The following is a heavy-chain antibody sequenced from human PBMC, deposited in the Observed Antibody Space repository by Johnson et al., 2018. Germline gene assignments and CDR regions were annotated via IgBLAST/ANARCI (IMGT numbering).Heavy chain of an antibody. V-gene: IGHV3-33*01. D-gene: IGHD2-2*01. J-gene: IGHJ6*02. CDR1: GFTFSSYG. CDR3: AGDPDWSSTSCLGMDV. Sequence: QVQLVESGGGVVQPGRSLRLSCAASGFTFSSYGMQWVRQAPGKGLEWVAVIWYDGSNKYYADSVKGRFTISRDKPKNTLYLQVNSLRAEDTAGYYCAGDPDWSSTSCLGMDVWGQGTTVTVCS. CDR2: IWYDGSNK.